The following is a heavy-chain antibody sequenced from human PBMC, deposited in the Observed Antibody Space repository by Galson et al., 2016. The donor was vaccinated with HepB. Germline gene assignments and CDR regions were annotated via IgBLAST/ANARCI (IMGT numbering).Heavy chain of an antibody. J-gene: IGHJ4*02. CDR3: ARTEFGVVAAGTSVGC. D-gene: IGHD6-13*01. CDR2: IFHSGST. CDR1: GGSITNHNW. Sequence: SETLSLTCAVSGGSITNHNWWSWVRQPPGKGLEWIGEIFHSGSTNYNPSLKSRVTISVDTSKNPFSLKLTSVTAADTAVYYCARTEFGVVAAGTSVGCWGQGTLATVSS. V-gene: IGHV4-4*02.